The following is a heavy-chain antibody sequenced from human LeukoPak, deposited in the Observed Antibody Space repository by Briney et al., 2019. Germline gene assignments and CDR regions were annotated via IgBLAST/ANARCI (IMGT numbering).Heavy chain of an antibody. Sequence: GGSLRLSCAASGFTFSSYWMNWVRQAPGRGLEWVANIKQDGSERYYVDSVKGRFTISRDNAKNSLFLQMNGLRAEDAAVYYCAGGAGFLIDYWGQGILVTVSS. CDR3: AGGAGFLIDY. V-gene: IGHV3-7*01. CDR2: IKQDGSER. CDR1: GFTFSSYW. J-gene: IGHJ4*02. D-gene: IGHD3-10*01.